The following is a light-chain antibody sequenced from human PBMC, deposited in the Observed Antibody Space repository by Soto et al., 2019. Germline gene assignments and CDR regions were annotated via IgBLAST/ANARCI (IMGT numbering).Light chain of an antibody. V-gene: IGKV3-15*01. Sequence: ETVMTQSPATLSVSPGERATLSCRASQSVNSNLAWYQQKLGQAPRVLIYGASTRATGIPDRFSGSGSGTEFILTISSLQSEDFAVYYCQQYNNWPITFGQGTRLEIK. CDR3: QQYNNWPIT. CDR1: QSVNSN. CDR2: GAS. J-gene: IGKJ5*01.